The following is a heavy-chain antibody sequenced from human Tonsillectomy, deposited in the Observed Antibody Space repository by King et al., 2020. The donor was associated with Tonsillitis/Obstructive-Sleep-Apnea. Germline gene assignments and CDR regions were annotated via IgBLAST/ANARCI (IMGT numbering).Heavy chain of an antibody. J-gene: IGHJ4*02. CDR1: GFSLSTSGVG. CDR2: IYWDDDK. D-gene: IGHD4-11*01. V-gene: IGHV2-5*02. CDR3: AHTINTITDLDY. Sequence: TLKESGPTLVKPTQTLTLTCTFSGFSLSTSGVGVGWFRQPPGKALEWLALIYWDDDKRYSPSLKSSLTITKDTSKNQVVLTMINMDPVDTATYYCAHTINTITDLDYWVQGTQATVSS.